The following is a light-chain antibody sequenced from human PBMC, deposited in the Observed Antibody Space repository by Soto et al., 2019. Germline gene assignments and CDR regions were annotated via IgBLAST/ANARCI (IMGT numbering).Light chain of an antibody. V-gene: IGKV3-15*01. Sequence: EVVMTQSPATLSVSPGERATLSCTASQSVGSELAWYQQKPGQAPRLLIYGASTRSTGIPARFSGSGSGTDFTLTISSLQSEDFAVYYCQQYDKWPPYTFGQGTKLEIK. J-gene: IGKJ2*01. CDR3: QQYDKWPPYT. CDR2: GAS. CDR1: QSVGSE.